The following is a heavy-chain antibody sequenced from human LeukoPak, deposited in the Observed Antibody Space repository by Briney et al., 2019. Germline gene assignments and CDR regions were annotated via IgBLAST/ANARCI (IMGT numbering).Heavy chain of an antibody. CDR2: INSDGSDT. J-gene: IGHJ4*02. V-gene: IGHV3-74*01. CDR1: GFTFSSYW. Sequence: GGSLRLSCAASGFTFSSYWMYWVRQAPGKGLVWVSRINSDGSDTSYADSVQGRFTISRDNAKNTLYLQMNSLRAEDTAVYYCASCVAVPGLPDYWGQGTLVTVSS. CDR3: ASCVAVPGLPDY. D-gene: IGHD6-19*01.